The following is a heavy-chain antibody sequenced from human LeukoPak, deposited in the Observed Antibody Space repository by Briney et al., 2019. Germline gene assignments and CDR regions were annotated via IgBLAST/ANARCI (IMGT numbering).Heavy chain of an antibody. CDR2: IKSKTDGGTT. CDR3: TTGYSSSWYYYYYYMDV. CDR1: GFTFSSYA. D-gene: IGHD6-13*01. J-gene: IGHJ6*03. Sequence: TGGSLRLSCAASGFTFSSYAMSWVRQAPGKGLEWVGRIKSKTDGGTTDYAAPVKGRFTISRDDSKNTLYLQMNSLKTEDTAVYYCTTGYSSSWYYYYYYMDVWGKGTTVTVSS. V-gene: IGHV3-15*01.